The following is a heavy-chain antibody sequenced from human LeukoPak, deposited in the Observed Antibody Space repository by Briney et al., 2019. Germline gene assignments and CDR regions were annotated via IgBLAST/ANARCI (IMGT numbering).Heavy chain of an antibody. CDR1: GGSISSYY. Sequence: SETLSLTCTVSGGSISSYYWSWIRQPPGKGLEWIGYIYYSGSTNYNPSLKSRVTISVDTSKNQFSLNLSSVTAADTAVYYCARSLTAVNWFDPWGQGTLVTVSS. CDR2: IYYSGST. J-gene: IGHJ5*02. CDR3: ARSLTAVNWFDP. D-gene: IGHD7-27*01. V-gene: IGHV4-59*08.